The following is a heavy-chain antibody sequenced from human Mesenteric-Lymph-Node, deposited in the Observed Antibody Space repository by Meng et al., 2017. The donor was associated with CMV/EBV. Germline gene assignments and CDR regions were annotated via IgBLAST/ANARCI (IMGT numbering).Heavy chain of an antibody. CDR3: ARDKAGPCARDGPRVWFGELCYGMDV. CDR1: GYSFTNYY. Sequence: ASVKVSCKTSGYSFTNYYLHWVRQAPGQGLEWMGWINPNSGGTNYAQKFQGRVTMTRDTSISTAYMELSRLRSDDTAVYYCARDKAGPCARDGPRVWFGELCYGMDVWGQGTTVTVSS. V-gene: IGHV1-2*02. J-gene: IGHJ6*02. D-gene: IGHD3-10*01. CDR2: INPNSGGT.